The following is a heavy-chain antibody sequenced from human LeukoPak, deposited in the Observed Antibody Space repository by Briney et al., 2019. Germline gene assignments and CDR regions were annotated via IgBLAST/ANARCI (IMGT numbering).Heavy chain of an antibody. J-gene: IGHJ4*02. V-gene: IGHV3-33*01. D-gene: IGHD3-3*01. Sequence: GGSLRLSCAASGFTFSSYGMHWVRQAPGKGLEWVAVIWYDGSNKYYADSVKGRFTISRDNSKNTLYLQMNSLRAEDTAVYYCARDFVRDYDFWSGYRNYFDYWGQGTLVTVSS. CDR1: GFTFSSYG. CDR2: IWYDGSNK. CDR3: ARDFVRDYDFWSGYRNYFDY.